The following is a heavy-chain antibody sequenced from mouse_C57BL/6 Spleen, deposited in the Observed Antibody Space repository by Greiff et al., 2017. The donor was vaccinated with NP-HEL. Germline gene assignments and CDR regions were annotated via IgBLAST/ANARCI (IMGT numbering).Heavy chain of an antibody. V-gene: IGHV1-54*01. CDR3: ARYYGGAMDY. Sequence: VQLQQSGAELVRPGTSVKVSCKASGYAFTNYLIEWVKQRPGQGLEWIGVINPGSGGTNYNEKFKGKATLTADKSSRTAYMQTSSLTSEASAVYFCARYYGGAMDYWGQGTSVTVSS. CDR1: GYAFTNYL. J-gene: IGHJ4*01. CDR2: INPGSGGT. D-gene: IGHD1-1*02.